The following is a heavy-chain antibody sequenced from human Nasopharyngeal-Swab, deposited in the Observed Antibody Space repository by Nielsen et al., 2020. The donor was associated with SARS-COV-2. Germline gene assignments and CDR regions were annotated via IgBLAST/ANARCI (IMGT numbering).Heavy chain of an antibody. V-gene: IGHV1-24*01. CDR1: GYTLTELS. J-gene: IGHJ2*01. CDR3: VREGDDYGGNYFRYFDL. D-gene: IGHD4-23*01. CDR2: FDPEDGET. Sequence: ASVKVSCKVSGYTLTELSMHWVRQAPGKGLEWMGGFDPEDGETIYAQKFQGRVTMTEDTSTDTAYMELSSLRSEDTAVYYCVREGDDYGGNYFRYFDLWGRGTLVTVSS.